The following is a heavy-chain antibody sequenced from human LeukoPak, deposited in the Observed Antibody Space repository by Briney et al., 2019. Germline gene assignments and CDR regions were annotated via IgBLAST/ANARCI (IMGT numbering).Heavy chain of an antibody. J-gene: IGHJ6*03. Sequence: SETLSLTCAVYGGSFSGYYWSWIRQPPGKGLEWIGEINHSGSTNYNPSLKSRVTISVDTSKNQFSLKLSSVTAVDTAVYYCARDRYYYGSGSYPYMDVWGKGTTVTTSS. CDR2: INHSGST. D-gene: IGHD3-10*01. CDR3: ARDRYYYGSGSYPYMDV. CDR1: GGSFSGYY. V-gene: IGHV4-34*01.